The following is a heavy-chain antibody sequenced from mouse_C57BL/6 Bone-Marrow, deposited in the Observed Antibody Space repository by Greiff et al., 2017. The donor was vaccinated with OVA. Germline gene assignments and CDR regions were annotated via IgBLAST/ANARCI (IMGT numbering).Heavy chain of an antibody. CDR1: GFTFSDYG. CDR2: ISSGSSTI. CDR3: ARPGRQLRDYYAMDY. Sequence: EVKLMESGGGLVKPGGSLKLSCAASGFTFSDYGMHWVRQAPEKGLEWVAYISSGSSTIYYADTVKGRFTISRDNAKNTLFLQMTSLRSEDTAMYYCARPGRQLRDYYAMDYWGQGTSVTVSS. D-gene: IGHD3-2*02. V-gene: IGHV5-17*01. J-gene: IGHJ4*01.